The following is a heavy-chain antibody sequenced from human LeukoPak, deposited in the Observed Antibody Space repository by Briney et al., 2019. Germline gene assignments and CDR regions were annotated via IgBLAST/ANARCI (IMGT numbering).Heavy chain of an antibody. CDR2: INHSGST. J-gene: IGHJ4*02. CDR3: AGDYVWGSYRYRIVY. D-gene: IGHD3-16*02. V-gene: IGHV4-34*01. CDR1: GGSFSGYY. Sequence: SETLSLTCAVYGGSFSGYYWSWIRQPPGKGLEWIGEINHSGSTNYNPSLKSRVTISVDTSKNRFSLKLSSVTAADTAVYYCAGDYVWGSYRYRIVYWGQGTLVTVSS.